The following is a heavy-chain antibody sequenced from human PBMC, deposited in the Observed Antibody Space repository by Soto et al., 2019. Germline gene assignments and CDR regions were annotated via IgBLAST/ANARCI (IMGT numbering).Heavy chain of an antibody. J-gene: IGHJ4*02. CDR2: MEPSTGRT. V-gene: IGHV1-8*01. CDR1: GYSFTSLD. Sequence: QVQLVQSGAEVREPGASVKVSCKASGYSFTSLDINWVRQTAGQGLEWMGWMEPSTGRTGYAQKFQGRVTMTRDTVINTAYMELTTLTSDDTAFYYCARGVSAGVDYWGQGTLVIVSS. CDR3: ARGVSAGVDY. D-gene: IGHD1-26*01.